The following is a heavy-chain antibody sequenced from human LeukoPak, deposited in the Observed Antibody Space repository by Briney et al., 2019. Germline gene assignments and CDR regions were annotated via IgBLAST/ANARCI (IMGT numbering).Heavy chain of an antibody. CDR2: ISCSGGST. D-gene: IGHD5-24*01. J-gene: IGHJ4*02. CDR1: GFTFSNYV. Sequence: PGGSLRLSCAASGFTFSNYVLGWVRQAPGKGLQWVSAISCSGGSTYYADSVKGRFTISRDNSGNTLYLQMNSLRAEDTAIYYCKMGDGSPPLGQWGQGTLVTVSS. CDR3: KMGDGSPPLGQ. V-gene: IGHV3-23*01.